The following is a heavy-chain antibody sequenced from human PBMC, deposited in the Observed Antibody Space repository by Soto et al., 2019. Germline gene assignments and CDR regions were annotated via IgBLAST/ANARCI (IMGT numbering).Heavy chain of an antibody. Sequence: EAQLVQSGGALVKPGGSLRLSCAASGLPFSKAWMTWVRQTPGKGLEWVGRIKSNSDGGTTDYAAPVKGRFTVSRDDSRNTLYLQMNSLKPEDTGLYYCATLLYGYRYFEYWGQGTLVTVSS. D-gene: IGHD5-18*01. V-gene: IGHV3-15*02. CDR1: GLPFSKAW. J-gene: IGHJ4*02. CDR2: IKSNSDGGTT. CDR3: ATLLYGYRYFEY.